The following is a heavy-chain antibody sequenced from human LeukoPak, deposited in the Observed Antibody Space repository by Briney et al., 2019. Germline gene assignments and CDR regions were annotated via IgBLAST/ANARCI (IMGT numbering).Heavy chain of an antibody. J-gene: IGHJ3*01. Sequence: PSETLSLTCAVSGGSISSGGYSWSWIRQPPGKGLEWIGSIYYSGSTYYNPSLKSRVTISVDTSKNQFSLKLSSVTAADTAVYYCARESVSQDGLFDLWGQGTMVTVSS. D-gene: IGHD5-24*01. CDR2: IYYSGST. CDR3: ARESVSQDGLFDL. CDR1: GGSISSGGYS. V-gene: IGHV4-30-2*03.